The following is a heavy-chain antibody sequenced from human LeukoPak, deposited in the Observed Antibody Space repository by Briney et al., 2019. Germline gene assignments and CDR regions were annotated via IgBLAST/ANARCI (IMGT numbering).Heavy chain of an antibody. CDR3: ARDAYGGNGFGGFDY. D-gene: IGHD4-23*01. Sequence: ASVKVSCKASGGTFISYAIRWVRQAPGQGLEWMGGIIPIFGTANYAQKFQGRVTITADESTSTAYMELSSLRSEDTAVYYCARDAYGGNGFGGFDYWGQGTLVTVSS. CDR2: IIPIFGTA. J-gene: IGHJ4*02. V-gene: IGHV1-69*13. CDR1: GGTFISYA.